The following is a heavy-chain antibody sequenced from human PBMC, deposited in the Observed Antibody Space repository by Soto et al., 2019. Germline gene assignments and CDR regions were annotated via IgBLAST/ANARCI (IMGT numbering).Heavy chain of an antibody. V-gene: IGHV4-39*01. CDR3: ARFSSSWYY. CDR2: IYYSGST. J-gene: IGHJ4*02. D-gene: IGHD6-13*01. CDR1: GGSISSSSYY. Sequence: QLQLQESRPGLVKPSETLSLTCTVSGGSISSSSYYWRWIRQRPGKGLEWIGSIYYSGSTYYNPSLKSRVTISVDTSKNQFSLKLSSVTAADTAVYYCARFSSSWYYWGQGTLVTVSS.